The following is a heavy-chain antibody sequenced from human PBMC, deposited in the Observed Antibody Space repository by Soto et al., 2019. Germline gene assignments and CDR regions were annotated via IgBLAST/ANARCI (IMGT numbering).Heavy chain of an antibody. CDR3: APPAGGSLSLDY. Sequence: EVQLVESGGGLVKPGGSLRLSCAASGFTFSSYSMNWVRQAPGKGLEWVSSISSSSSYIYYADSVKGRFTISRDNAKNSLYLQMNSLRAEDTAVYYCAPPAGGSLSLDYWGQGTLVTVSS. CDR2: ISSSSSYI. J-gene: IGHJ4*02. V-gene: IGHV3-21*01. D-gene: IGHD2-15*01. CDR1: GFTFSSYS.